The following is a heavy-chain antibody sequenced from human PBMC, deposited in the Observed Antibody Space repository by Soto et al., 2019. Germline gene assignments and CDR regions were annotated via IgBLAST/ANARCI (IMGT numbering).Heavy chain of an antibody. CDR3: ARALGSYGYDYYYGMDV. V-gene: IGHV1-18*01. CDR1: GYTFTSYG. CDR2: ISAYNGNT. Sequence: QVQLVQSGAEVKKPGASVKVSCKASGYTFTSYGITWVRQAPGQGLEWMGWISAYNGNTNYAQKLQGRVTMTTDTYTNTAYMELRSLRSDDTAVYYCARALGSYGYDYYYGMDVWGQGTTVTVSS. J-gene: IGHJ6*02. D-gene: IGHD5-18*01.